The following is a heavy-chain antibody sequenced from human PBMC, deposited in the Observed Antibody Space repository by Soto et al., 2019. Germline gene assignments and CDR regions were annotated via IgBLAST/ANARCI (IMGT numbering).Heavy chain of an antibody. CDR1: GGSFSGYY. D-gene: IGHD5-12*01. CDR2: INHSGST. Sequence: QVQLQQWGAGLLKPSETLSLTCAVYGGSFSGYYWSWIRQPPGKGLEWIGEINHSGSTNYNPSLNSRVTISVDTSKNQFSLKLSSVTAADTAVYYCARGEYSGYDHWGQGTMVTVSS. V-gene: IGHV4-34*01. CDR3: ARGEYSGYDH. J-gene: IGHJ3*01.